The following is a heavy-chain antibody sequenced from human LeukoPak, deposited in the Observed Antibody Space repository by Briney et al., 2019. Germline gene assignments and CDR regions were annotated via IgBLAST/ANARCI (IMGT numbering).Heavy chain of an antibody. V-gene: IGHV3-23*01. D-gene: IGHD3-22*01. J-gene: IGHJ4*02. CDR3: AKDLAYYDSSGYHLFDY. Sequence: GGSLRLSCAASGFTFINYGMSWVRQAPGKGLEWVSVISGGGENTYYADSVKGRFTISRDNSKNTLYLQMNSLRAEDTAVYYCAKDLAYYDSSGYHLFDYWGQGTLVTVSS. CDR1: GFTFINYG. CDR2: ISGGGENT.